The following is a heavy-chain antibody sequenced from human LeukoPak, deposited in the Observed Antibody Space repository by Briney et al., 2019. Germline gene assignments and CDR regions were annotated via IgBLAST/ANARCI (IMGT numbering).Heavy chain of an antibody. D-gene: IGHD2-2*01. Sequence: GASVKVSCKASGGTFSSYAISWVPQAPGQGLEWMGGIIPIFGTANYAQKFQGRVTITADESTSTAYMELSSLRSEDTAVYYCARGGPDIVVDNWFDPWGQGTLATVSS. CDR2: IIPIFGTA. CDR1: GGTFSSYA. V-gene: IGHV1-69*13. CDR3: ARGGPDIVVDNWFDP. J-gene: IGHJ5*02.